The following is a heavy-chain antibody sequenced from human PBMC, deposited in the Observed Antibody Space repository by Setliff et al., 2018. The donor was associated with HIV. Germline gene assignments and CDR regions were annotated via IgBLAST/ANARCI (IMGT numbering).Heavy chain of an antibody. Sequence: PGESLKISCKGSGYSFPNYWIGWVRQMPGKGLEWMGIIYPDDSGTRYSPSFQGQVTISADKSISTAYLQWSSLKASDTAMYYCARIWFGAQDAIDIWGQGTMVTVSS. CDR1: GYSFPNYW. D-gene: IGHD3-10*01. CDR3: ARIWFGAQDAIDI. J-gene: IGHJ3*02. CDR2: IYPDDSGT. V-gene: IGHV5-51*01.